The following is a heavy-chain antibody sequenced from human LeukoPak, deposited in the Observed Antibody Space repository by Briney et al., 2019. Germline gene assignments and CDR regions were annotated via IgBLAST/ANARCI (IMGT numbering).Heavy chain of an antibody. V-gene: IGHV3-7*01. CDR3: ARDEGDRITMVRGNYHYYMDV. CDR2: IKQDGSEK. Sequence: GGSLRLSCAASGFTFSSYWMSWVRQAPGKGLEWVANIKQDGSEKYYVDSVKGRFTISGDNAKNSLYLQMNSLRAEDTAVYYCARDEGDRITMVRGNYHYYMDVWGKGTTVTVSS. J-gene: IGHJ6*03. D-gene: IGHD3-10*01. CDR1: GFTFSSYW.